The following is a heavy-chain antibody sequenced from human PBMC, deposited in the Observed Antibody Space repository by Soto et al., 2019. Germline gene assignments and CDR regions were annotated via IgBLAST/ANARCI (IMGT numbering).Heavy chain of an antibody. Sequence: QVQLQESGPGLVKPSGTLSLTCAVSGGSISRSNWWSWVRQPQGKGLEWIGERYHSGSTNYNPSLKSRVTMSVDKSKNQFSLKLSSVTAADTAVYYCASLGTTVTTFDYWGQGTLVTVSS. D-gene: IGHD4-4*01. CDR2: RYHSGST. V-gene: IGHV4-4*02. CDR3: ASLGTTVTTFDY. CDR1: GGSISRSNW. J-gene: IGHJ4*02.